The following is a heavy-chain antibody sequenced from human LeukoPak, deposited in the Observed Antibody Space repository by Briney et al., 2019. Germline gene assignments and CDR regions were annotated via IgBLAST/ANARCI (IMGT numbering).Heavy chain of an antibody. V-gene: IGHV3-23*01. CDR3: AKAATVTTQAVFDY. Sequence: GGSLRLSCAASGFTFSRYAMSWVRQAPGKGLEWVSTISESGGSTNYADSVKGRFTISRDSSKNTLYLQMNSLRAEDTAEYYCAKAATVTTQAVFDYWGQGTLVTVSS. CDR2: ISESGGST. D-gene: IGHD4-17*01. J-gene: IGHJ4*02. CDR1: GFTFSRYA.